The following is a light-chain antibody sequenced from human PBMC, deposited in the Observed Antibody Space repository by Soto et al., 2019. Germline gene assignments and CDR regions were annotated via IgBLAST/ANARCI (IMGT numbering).Light chain of an antibody. CDR2: GAS. CDR1: QSVSSSY. J-gene: IGKJ5*01. V-gene: IGKV3-20*01. CDR3: QQYGSSPGT. Sequence: EIVMTQSPATLSVSPGERATLSCRASQSVSSSYLAWYQQKPGQAPRLLIFGASNRATGIPDRFSGSGSGTDFTLTISRLEPEDFVVYSCQQYGSSPGTFGQGTRLEIK.